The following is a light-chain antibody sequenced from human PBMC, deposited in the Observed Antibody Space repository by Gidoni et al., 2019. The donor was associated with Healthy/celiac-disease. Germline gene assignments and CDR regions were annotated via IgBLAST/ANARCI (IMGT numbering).Light chain of an antibody. V-gene: IGLV2-14*01. Sequence: QSALTPPASVSGSPGQSITISCTGTSSDVGGYNYVSWYQQHPGKAPKLMIYEVSNRPSGVSNRFSGSKSGNTASLTISGLQAEDEADYYCSSYTSNSTYVFGTGTKVTVL. CDR2: EVS. CDR1: SSDVGGYNY. CDR3: SSYTSNSTYV. J-gene: IGLJ1*01.